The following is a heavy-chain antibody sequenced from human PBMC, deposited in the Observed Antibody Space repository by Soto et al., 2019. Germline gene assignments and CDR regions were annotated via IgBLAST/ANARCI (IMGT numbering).Heavy chain of an antibody. CDR2: IYYSGST. Sequence: SETLSLTCTVSGGSISSYYWSWIRQPPGKGLEWIGYIYYSGSTNYNPSLKSRVTISVDTSKNQFSLKLSSVTAADTAVYYCARRDTMVRGLRFDPWGQGTLVTVSS. J-gene: IGHJ5*02. V-gene: IGHV4-59*08. CDR1: GGSISSYY. CDR3: ARRDTMVRGLRFDP. D-gene: IGHD3-10*01.